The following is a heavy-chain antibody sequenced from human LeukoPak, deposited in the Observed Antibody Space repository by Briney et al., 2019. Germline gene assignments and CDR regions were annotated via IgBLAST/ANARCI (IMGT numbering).Heavy chain of an antibody. V-gene: IGHV4-31*03. CDR1: GGSFSSGDYF. J-gene: IGHJ5*02. CDR2: ISYTGST. D-gene: IGHD3-10*01. CDR3: ARVITMVRGPKNRNWFDP. Sequence: SETLSLTCTFSGGSFSSGDYFCTWIRQHPGKGLELIGYISYTGSTYYNPSLKSRVTISVDTSKNQFSLKLSSVTAADTAVYYCARVITMVRGPKNRNWFDPWGQGTLVTVSS.